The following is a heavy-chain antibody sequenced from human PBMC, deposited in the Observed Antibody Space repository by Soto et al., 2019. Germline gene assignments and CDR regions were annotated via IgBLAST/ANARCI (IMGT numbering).Heavy chain of an antibody. CDR1: GFPFSDYY. Sequence: QVQLVESGGGLVKPGGSLRLSCAASGFPFSDYYMSWIRQAPGKGLEWVSYISSSGRTVYHADSVKGRFTISRDNAKNSLYLQMNSLRSEDTAVYYCARDRSDYDSSGLRWGQGTLVTVSS. CDR2: ISSSGRTV. CDR3: ARDRSDYDSSGLR. D-gene: IGHD3-22*01. J-gene: IGHJ4*02. V-gene: IGHV3-11*01.